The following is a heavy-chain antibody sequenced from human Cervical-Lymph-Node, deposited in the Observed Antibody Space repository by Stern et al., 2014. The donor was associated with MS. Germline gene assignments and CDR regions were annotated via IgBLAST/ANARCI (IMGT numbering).Heavy chain of an antibody. CDR1: GYKFSIYW. Sequence: VQLMQSGAELIRPGESLKLSCKGSGYKFSIYWIAWVRQMPGKGLEWMGIMYPGDAGNSYSPSFQGQGTMSVDNAPRSAYLQWSSLNASDTAMYFCARQTTAWASDVWGQGTLVTVSS. V-gene: IGHV5-51*01. D-gene: IGHD1-14*01. CDR2: MYPGDAGN. J-gene: IGHJ4*02. CDR3: ARQTTAWASDV.